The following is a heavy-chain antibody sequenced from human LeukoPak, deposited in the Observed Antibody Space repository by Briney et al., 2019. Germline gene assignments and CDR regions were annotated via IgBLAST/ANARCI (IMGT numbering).Heavy chain of an antibody. CDR3: AKDHGDHAKNWYFDL. Sequence: GRSLRLSCAASGFTFSSYVISWVRQTPGKGLEWVSGISAGGDTTHYADSVRGRFTISRDNSKNTLYLQMNGLRAEDTAVYYCAKDHGDHAKNWYFDLWGRGTLVTVSS. CDR2: ISAGGDTT. CDR1: GFTFSSYV. D-gene: IGHD4-17*01. J-gene: IGHJ2*01. V-gene: IGHV3-23*01.